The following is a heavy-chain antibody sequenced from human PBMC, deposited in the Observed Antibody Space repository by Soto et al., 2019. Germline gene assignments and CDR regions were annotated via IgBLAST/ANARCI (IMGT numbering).Heavy chain of an antibody. CDR1: GGSFSSYI. Sequence: QVQLVQSGAEVKKPGSSGKVSCEASGGSFSSYIFTWVRQAPAQGLEWMGRSIPIQGKADYALKFQDRVTISADKSTKTVYMELRGLRHEDTAVYYCAKSLVFVDHAYMDVWGKGTTVTVSS. V-gene: IGHV1-69*02. CDR3: AKSLVFVDHAYMDV. J-gene: IGHJ6*03. CDR2: SIPIQGKA. D-gene: IGHD2-21*01.